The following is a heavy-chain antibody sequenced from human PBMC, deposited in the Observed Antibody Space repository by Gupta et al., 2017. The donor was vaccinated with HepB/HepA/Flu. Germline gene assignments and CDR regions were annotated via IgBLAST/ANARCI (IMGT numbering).Heavy chain of an antibody. Sequence: QAPGQRLEWMGWVNAANGNIDYSQKFQDRVTLTTDTSANIAYMELRGVRSEDTAVYYCARAATVTTGWFDPWGQGTQVIVSS. J-gene: IGHJ5*02. D-gene: IGHD4-17*01. CDR3: ARAATVTTGWFDP. CDR2: VNAANGNI. V-gene: IGHV1-3*01.